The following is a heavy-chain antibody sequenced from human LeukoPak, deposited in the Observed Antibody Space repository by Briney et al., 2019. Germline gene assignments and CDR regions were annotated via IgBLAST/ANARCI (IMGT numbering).Heavy chain of an antibody. D-gene: IGHD3-10*01. CDR3: AKDLSVYGSGGNAFDI. CDR1: GFTFSNYG. Sequence: PGGSLRLSCAASGFTFSNYGMHWVRQAPGKGLEWVAVISYDGNDQYYADSVKGRFTISRDNSKNTLYLQMNSLRAEDTAVYYCAKDLSVYGSGGNAFDIWGQGTMVTVSS. CDR2: ISYDGNDQ. J-gene: IGHJ3*02. V-gene: IGHV3-30*18.